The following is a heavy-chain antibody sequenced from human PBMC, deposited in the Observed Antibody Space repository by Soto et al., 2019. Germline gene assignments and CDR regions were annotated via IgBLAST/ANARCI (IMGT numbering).Heavy chain of an antibody. Sequence: EEQLVESGGGLVQPGGSLRLSCAASGFSFSSHIMYWVRQAPGKGLEWVSSINSGSTTIYYADSVQGRFTISRDNAKNSLYLHMNILRADDTAVYYCLNGAYYVGQGTLVTVSS. J-gene: IGHJ4*02. CDR3: LNGAYY. CDR1: GFSFSSHI. V-gene: IGHV3-48*01. CDR2: INSGSTTI. D-gene: IGHD4-17*01.